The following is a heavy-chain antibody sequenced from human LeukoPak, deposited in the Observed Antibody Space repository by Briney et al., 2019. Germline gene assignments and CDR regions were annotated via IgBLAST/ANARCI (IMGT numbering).Heavy chain of an antibody. D-gene: IGHD3-16*02. CDR3: AKDPFSLQRLGELSLYYFDC. Sequence: PGRSLRLSCAASGFTLSSYGMHWVGQAPGKGREWVAVISYDGSNKYYPHSVKGRFTISRDNSKNALYLQMNSLRAEDTAVYYCAKDPFSLQRLGELSLYYFDCWGQGTLVTVSS. V-gene: IGHV3-30*18. CDR1: GFTLSSYG. CDR2: ISYDGSNK. J-gene: IGHJ4*02.